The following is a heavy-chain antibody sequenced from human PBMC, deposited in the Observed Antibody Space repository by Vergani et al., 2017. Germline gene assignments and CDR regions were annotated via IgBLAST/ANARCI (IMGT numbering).Heavy chain of an antibody. CDR2: IIPILGIA. V-gene: IGHV1-69*02. CDR3: AREEGGRAVDY. D-gene: IGHD1-26*01. Sequence: QVQLVQSGAEVKKPGSSVKVSCKASGGTFSSYTISWVRQAPGQGLEWMGRIIPILGIANYAQKFQGRVTITADKSTSTAYMELSSLRSEDTAVYYCAREEGGRAVDYWGQGTLVTVSS. CDR1: GGTFSSYT. J-gene: IGHJ4*02.